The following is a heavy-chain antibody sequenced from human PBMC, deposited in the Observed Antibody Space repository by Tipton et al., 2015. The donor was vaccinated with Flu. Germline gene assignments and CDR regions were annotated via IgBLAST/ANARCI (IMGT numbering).Heavy chain of an antibody. CDR3: ARGDGSGRNDDAYDI. V-gene: IGHV3-11*01. D-gene: IGHD3-10*01. CDR1: GFAFSDYY. J-gene: IGHJ3*02. Sequence: SLRLSCAASGFAFSDYYMSWIRQAPGKGLEWVSYITSSGSTIFYADSVKGRFTISRDNVKNLLYLQMNSLRAEDTALYYCARGDGSGRNDDAYDIWGRGTVVTVSS. CDR2: ITSSGSTI.